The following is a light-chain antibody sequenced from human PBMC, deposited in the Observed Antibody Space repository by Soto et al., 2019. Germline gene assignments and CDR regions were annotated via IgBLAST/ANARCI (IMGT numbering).Light chain of an antibody. CDR3: QQLNSYPLT. V-gene: IGKV1-9*01. CDR2: AAS. Sequence: DIQLTQSPSFLSASVGDRVTITCRASQGISSSLAWYQQKPGKAPKLLIYAASTLQSGVPSRFSGSRSGTEFTLTISSLQPEDFATYYCQQLNSYPLTFGGGTKVDIK. J-gene: IGKJ4*01. CDR1: QGISSS.